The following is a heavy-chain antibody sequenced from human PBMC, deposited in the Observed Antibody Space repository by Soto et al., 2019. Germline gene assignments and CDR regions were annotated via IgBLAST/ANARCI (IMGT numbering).Heavy chain of an antibody. V-gene: IGHV3-9*01. Sequence: GGSLRLSCAASGFTFDDYAMHWVRQAPGKGLEWVSGISWNSGSIRYADSVKGRFTISRDNAKNSLYLQMNSLRAEDTALYYCAKDLTWVPGSYFDYWGQGTLVTVSS. CDR2: ISWNSGSI. J-gene: IGHJ4*02. CDR3: AKDLTWVPGSYFDY. D-gene: IGHD7-27*01. CDR1: GFTFDDYA.